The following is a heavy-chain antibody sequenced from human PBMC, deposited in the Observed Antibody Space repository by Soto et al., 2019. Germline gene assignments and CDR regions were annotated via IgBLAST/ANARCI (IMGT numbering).Heavy chain of an antibody. V-gene: IGHV4-34*01. CDR3: ARAPTMVTKKWGSDY. Sequence: SGTPALTCAVSGESFSGYYWSWIRQPPGKGLEWIGEINHSGSTNYNPSLKSRVTISVDTSKNQFSLKLSSVTAADTAVYDWARAPTMVTKKWGSDYWGQGNRV. D-gene: IGHD4-4*01. CDR1: GESFSGYY. J-gene: IGHJ4*02. CDR2: INHSGST.